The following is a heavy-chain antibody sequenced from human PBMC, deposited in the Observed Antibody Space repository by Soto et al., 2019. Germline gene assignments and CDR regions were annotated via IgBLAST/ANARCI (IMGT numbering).Heavy chain of an antibody. V-gene: IGHV3-33*01. CDR2: IRSDGSDK. J-gene: IGHJ4*02. CDR1: GFTFSSYG. Sequence: GGSLRLSCAASGFTFSSYGMHWVRQAPGKGLEWVAVIRSDGSDKYYADSVKGRSTISRDNSRNTLYLQINSLRAEDTAVYYCARVLEGRSWPIDYWGQGTLVTVSS. CDR3: ARVLEGRSWPIDY. D-gene: IGHD6-13*01.